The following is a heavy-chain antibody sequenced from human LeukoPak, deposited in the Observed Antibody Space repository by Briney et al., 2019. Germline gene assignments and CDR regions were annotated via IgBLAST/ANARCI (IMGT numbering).Heavy chain of an antibody. CDR3: ARDDQLLYAFDI. Sequence: ASVKVSCKASGYTFTGYYMHWLRQAPGQGLEWMGWINPNSGGTNYAQKFQGRVTMTRDTSISTAYMELSRLRSDDTAVYYCARDDQLLYAFDIWGQGTMVTVSS. V-gene: IGHV1-2*02. D-gene: IGHD2-2*01. CDR1: GYTFTGYY. CDR2: INPNSGGT. J-gene: IGHJ3*02.